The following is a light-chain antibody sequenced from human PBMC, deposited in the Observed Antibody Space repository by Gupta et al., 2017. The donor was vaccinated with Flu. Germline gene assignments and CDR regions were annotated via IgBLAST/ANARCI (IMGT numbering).Light chain of an antibody. CDR1: QSLLHSNGYNY. J-gene: IGKJ1*01. V-gene: IGKV2-28*01. Sequence: TGMTQSPLSLPVTPGEPASISCRSSQSLLHSNGYNYLDWYLQKPGQSPQLLIYLGSNRASGVPDRFSGGGSGTDFTLKISRVEAEDVGVYYCMQARQPFGQGTKVEIK. CDR3: MQARQP. CDR2: LGS.